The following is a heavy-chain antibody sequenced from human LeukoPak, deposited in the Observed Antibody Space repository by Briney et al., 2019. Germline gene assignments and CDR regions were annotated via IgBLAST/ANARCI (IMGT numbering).Heavy chain of an antibody. CDR2: ISGYDGKT. Sequence: ASVKVSCKASGGTFSSYAISWVRQAPGQGLEWMGWISGYDGKTDYAQNFQSRVTMTTDASTTTAYLELRSLRSDDTAVYYCARDGTAAGGTPSDYWGQGTLVTVSS. CDR3: ARDGTAAGGTPSDY. CDR1: GGTFSSYA. V-gene: IGHV1-18*01. D-gene: IGHD6-13*01. J-gene: IGHJ4*02.